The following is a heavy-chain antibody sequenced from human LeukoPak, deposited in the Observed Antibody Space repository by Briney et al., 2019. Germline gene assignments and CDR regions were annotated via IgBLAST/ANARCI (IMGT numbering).Heavy chain of an antibody. Sequence: GGSLRLSCAASGFTFSSYSMNWVRQAPGKGLEWVSSISSSSSYIYYADSVKGRFTISRDNAKNSLYLQMNSRRAEDTAVYYCARESAAGYGMDVWGQGTTVTVSS. D-gene: IGHD6-25*01. J-gene: IGHJ6*02. CDR3: ARESAAGYGMDV. CDR1: GFTFSSYS. CDR2: ISSSSSYI. V-gene: IGHV3-21*01.